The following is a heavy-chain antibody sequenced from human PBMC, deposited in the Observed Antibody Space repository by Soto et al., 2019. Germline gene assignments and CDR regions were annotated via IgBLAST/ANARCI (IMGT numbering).Heavy chain of an antibody. V-gene: IGHV3-48*02. J-gene: IGHJ4*02. CDR2: IGVRTSTI. Sequence: VQLVESGGGLVQPGGSLRLSCAASGFTFSTSPMHWVRQAPGKGLEWVSYIGVRTSTIYYSDSVKGRFTISRDNSRNTLYLQMNSLRDDDTALYYCARDPFNGWYVKLFDEWGQGTLVTVSS. D-gene: IGHD6-19*01. CDR3: ARDPFNGWYVKLFDE. CDR1: GFTFSTSP.